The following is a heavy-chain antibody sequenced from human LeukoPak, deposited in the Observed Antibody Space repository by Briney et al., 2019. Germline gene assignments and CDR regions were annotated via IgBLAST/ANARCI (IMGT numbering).Heavy chain of an antibody. CDR3: ARGNYVDWFDP. D-gene: IGHD1-7*01. J-gene: IGHJ5*02. V-gene: IGHV4-59*11. CDR2: IYHTGST. CDR1: GGSFSNHY. Sequence: PSETLSLTCTVSGGSFSNHYWSWIRQPPGKGLEWIGYIYHTGSTNYNPSLKSRVTISVDTSKNQFFLKLSSVTAADTAVYYCARGNYVDWFDPWGQGTQVTVSS.